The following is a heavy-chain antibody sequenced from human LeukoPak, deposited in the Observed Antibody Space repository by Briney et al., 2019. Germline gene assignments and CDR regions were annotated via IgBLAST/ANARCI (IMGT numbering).Heavy chain of an antibody. D-gene: IGHD6-6*01. CDR1: GFTFSTYS. CDR3: AKVEYSSSSFDY. CDR2: ISSSSSYI. V-gene: IGHV3-21*04. J-gene: IGHJ4*02. Sequence: GGSLRLSCAGSGFTFSTYSMNWVRQAPGKGLEWVSSISSSSSYIHYADSAKGRFTISRDNAKNSLYLQMNSLRAEDTAVYYCAKVEYSSSSFDYWGQGTLVTVSS.